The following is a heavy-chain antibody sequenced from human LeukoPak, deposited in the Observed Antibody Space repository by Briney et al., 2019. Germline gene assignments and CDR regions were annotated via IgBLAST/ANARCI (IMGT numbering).Heavy chain of an antibody. J-gene: IGHJ4*02. Sequence: SETLSLTCAVSGGSISSSNWWSWVRPPPGKGLEWIGEIYHSGSTNYNPSLKSRVTISVDKSKNQFSLKLSSVTAADTAVYYCARGPLTAAAALRGFDYWGQGTLVTVSS. CDR3: ARGPLTAAAALRGFDY. CDR1: GGSISSSNW. CDR2: IYHSGST. D-gene: IGHD6-13*01. V-gene: IGHV4-4*02.